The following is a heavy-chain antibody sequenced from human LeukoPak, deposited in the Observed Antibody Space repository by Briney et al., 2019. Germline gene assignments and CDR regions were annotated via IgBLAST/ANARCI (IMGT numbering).Heavy chain of an antibody. Sequence: PGGSLRLSCAASGFTFSSYEMNWVRQAPGKGLEWVSYISSSGSTIYYADSVKGRFTISRDNAMNSLYLQMNSLRAEDTAVYYCARAQRHDYGDYVPYYYGMDVWGKGTTVTVSS. J-gene: IGHJ6*04. CDR2: ISSSGSTI. V-gene: IGHV3-48*03. D-gene: IGHD4-17*01. CDR1: GFTFSSYE. CDR3: ARAQRHDYGDYVPYYYGMDV.